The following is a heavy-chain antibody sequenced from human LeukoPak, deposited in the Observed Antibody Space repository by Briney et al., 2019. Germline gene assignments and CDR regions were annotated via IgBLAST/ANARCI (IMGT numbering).Heavy chain of an antibody. D-gene: IGHD6-13*01. J-gene: IGHJ4*02. V-gene: IGHV4-61*01. CDR3: ARVGSSSWYSHKTPFDY. Sequence: SETLSLTCTVSGGSVSSGSYYWSWIRRPPGKGLEWIGYIYYSGGTNYNPSLKGRVTISVDTSKNQFSLKLSSVTAADTAVYYCARVGSSSWYSHKTPFDYWGQGTLVTVSS. CDR2: IYYSGGT. CDR1: GGSVSSGSYY.